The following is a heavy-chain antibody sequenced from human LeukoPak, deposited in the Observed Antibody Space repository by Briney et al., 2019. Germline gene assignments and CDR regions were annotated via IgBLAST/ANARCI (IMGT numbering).Heavy chain of an antibody. V-gene: IGHV3-7*03. CDR2: IKQDGSER. CDR1: GFSFNHYG. CDR3: ARDPNLYSGTYDTY. Sequence: GGSLRLSCAASGFSFNHYGMHWVRQAPGKGLEWVANIKQDGSERYYVDSVKGRFTISRDNAKNSVFLQMNSLRAEDTAVYYCARDPNLYSGTYDTYWGQGTLVTVSS. D-gene: IGHD1-26*01. J-gene: IGHJ4*02.